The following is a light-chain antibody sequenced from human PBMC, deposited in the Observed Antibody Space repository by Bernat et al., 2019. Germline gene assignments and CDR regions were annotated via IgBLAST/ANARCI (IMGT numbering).Light chain of an antibody. CDR3: QAWDSSAGF. CDR1: RLGSKF. J-gene: IGLJ2*01. CDR2: RDN. Sequence: SSELTQPPSVSMSPGQIASITCSGERLGSKFTCWYQQKPGQSPVVVIYRDNKRPSGISERFSGSHSGNTATLTITGTQPMDEADYYCQAWDSSAGFFGGGTKLTVL. V-gene: IGLV3-1*01.